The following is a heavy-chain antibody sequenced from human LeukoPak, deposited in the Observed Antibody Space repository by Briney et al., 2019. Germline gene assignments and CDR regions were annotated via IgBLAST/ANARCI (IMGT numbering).Heavy chain of an antibody. CDR2: INPNSGGI. Sequence: ASVKVSCKASGYTFTDYYMHWVRQAPGQGLEWMGRINPNSGGINSAQKFQGRVTMTRDTSISTAYMELSSLRSDDTAVYYCARGGKPLYCSRTSCYHYAFDIWGQGTMVTVSS. V-gene: IGHV1-2*06. J-gene: IGHJ3*02. D-gene: IGHD2-2*01. CDR1: GYTFTDYY. CDR3: ARGGKPLYCSRTSCYHYAFDI.